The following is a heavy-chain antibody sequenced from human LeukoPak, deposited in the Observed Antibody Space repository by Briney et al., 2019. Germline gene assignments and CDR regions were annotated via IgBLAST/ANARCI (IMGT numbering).Heavy chain of an antibody. Sequence: ASVTDSCMPSGGTFSRYAISWVRQAPGQGLEWVGRIIPILGIANYAQKVKGRVTITADKSTSTAYMELSSLRSEDTAVYYCASSSAVRGVDDYWGQGTLVTVSS. CDR3: ASSSAVRGVDDY. D-gene: IGHD3-10*01. V-gene: IGHV1-69*04. CDR2: IIPILGIA. J-gene: IGHJ4*02. CDR1: GGTFSRYA.